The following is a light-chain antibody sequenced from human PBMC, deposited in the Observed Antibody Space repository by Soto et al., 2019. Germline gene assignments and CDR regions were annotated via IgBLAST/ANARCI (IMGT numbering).Light chain of an antibody. J-gene: IGKJ1*01. CDR3: QQYHTSPLT. CDR2: GAS. Sequence: NVLTQSPGTLSLSPGERATLSCRASQSFSSRYLAWYQQKPGQAPRLLIYGASTRATGVPDRFSGSGSGTDFTLTISRLEPEDFALYYCQQYHTSPLTFGQGTKVEIK. CDR1: QSFSSRY. V-gene: IGKV3-20*01.